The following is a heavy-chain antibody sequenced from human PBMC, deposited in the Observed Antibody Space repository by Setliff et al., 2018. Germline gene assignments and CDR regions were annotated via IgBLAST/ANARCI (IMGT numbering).Heavy chain of an antibody. Sequence: SETLSLTCTVSGGSISSHYWSWIRQPPGKGLEWIGYIYYSGSTNYNPSLKSRVTISVDTSKNQFSLKLSSVTAADTAVYYCARASADYDFWSGYYTGGAFDIWGQGTMVTVS. J-gene: IGHJ3*02. D-gene: IGHD3-3*01. V-gene: IGHV4-59*11. CDR1: GGSISSHY. CDR3: ARASADYDFWSGYYTGGAFDI. CDR2: IYYSGST.